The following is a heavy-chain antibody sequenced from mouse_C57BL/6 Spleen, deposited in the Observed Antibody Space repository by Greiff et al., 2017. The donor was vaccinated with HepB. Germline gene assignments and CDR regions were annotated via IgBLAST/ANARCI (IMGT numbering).Heavy chain of an antibody. CDR2: IYPGDGDT. Sequence: QLQQSGAELVKPGASVKISCKASGYAFSSYWMNWVKQRPGKGLEWIGQIYPGDGDTNYNGKFKGKATLTADKSSSTAYMQLSSLTSEDSAVYFCARGGDLFYAMDYWGQGTSVTVSS. V-gene: IGHV1-80*01. J-gene: IGHJ4*01. CDR3: ARGGDLFYAMDY. CDR1: GYAFSSYW.